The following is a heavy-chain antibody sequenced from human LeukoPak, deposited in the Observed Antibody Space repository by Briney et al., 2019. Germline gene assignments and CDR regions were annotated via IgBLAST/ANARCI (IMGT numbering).Heavy chain of an antibody. D-gene: IGHD1-26*01. V-gene: IGHV4-59*01. CDR1: GGSISSYY. CDR2: VYYSGST. Sequence: SETLSLTCTVSGGSISSYYWSWIRQPPGKGLEWIGYVYYSGSTNYNPSLKSRVTISVGTSKNQFSLKVSSVTAADTAVYYCARERRSGTYYYFDYWGQGTLVTVSS. CDR3: ARERRSGTYYYFDY. J-gene: IGHJ4*02.